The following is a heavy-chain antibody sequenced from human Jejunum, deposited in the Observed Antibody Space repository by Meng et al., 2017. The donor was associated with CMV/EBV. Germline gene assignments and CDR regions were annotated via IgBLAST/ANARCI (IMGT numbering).Heavy chain of an antibody. Sequence: TGYYMHWVRQAPGQGREWMGWINPNSGGTNYAQKFQGRVTMTRDTSISTAYMELNRLRSDDTAVYYCARDQGDFWSGYYGNNWFDPWGQGTLVTVSS. CDR2: INPNSGGT. V-gene: IGHV1-2*02. D-gene: IGHD3-3*01. J-gene: IGHJ5*02. CDR3: ARDQGDFWSGYYGNNWFDP. CDR1: TGYY.